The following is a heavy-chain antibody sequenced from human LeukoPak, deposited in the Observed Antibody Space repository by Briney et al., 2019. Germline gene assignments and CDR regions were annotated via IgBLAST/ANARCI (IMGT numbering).Heavy chain of an antibody. CDR2: IYYSGST. CDR3: ALVAGPGGWFDP. D-gene: IGHD6-19*01. CDR1: GGSISSSSYY. Sequence: SETLSLTCTVSGGSISSSSYYWGWIRQPPGKGLEWIGSIYYSGSTYYNPSLKSRVTIPVDTSKNQFSLKLSSVTAADTAVYYCALVAGPGGWFDPWGQGTLVTVSS. J-gene: IGHJ5*02. V-gene: IGHV4-39*01.